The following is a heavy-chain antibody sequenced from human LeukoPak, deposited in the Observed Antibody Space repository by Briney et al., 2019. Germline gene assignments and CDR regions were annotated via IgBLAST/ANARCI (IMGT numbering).Heavy chain of an antibody. D-gene: IGHD5-18*01. V-gene: IGHV3-23*01. J-gene: IGHJ4*02. CDR3: AKDAHGYNRPIDY. Sequence: GGSLRLSCAASGFTFGSYAMNWVRQAPGKGLEWVSAINGSGANSYYPDSVKGRFTISRDNSKNTLYLQMNSLRAEDTAIYYCAKDAHGYNRPIDYWGQGTLVTVSS. CDR2: INGSGANS. CDR1: GFTFGSYA.